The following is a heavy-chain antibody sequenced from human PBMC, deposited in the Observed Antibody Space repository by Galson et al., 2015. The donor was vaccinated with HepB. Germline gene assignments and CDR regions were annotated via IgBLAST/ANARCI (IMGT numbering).Heavy chain of an antibody. Sequence: SLRLSCAASGFTFSNYGMHWVRQAPGKGLEWLAIIWYDGSNKYYADSVKGRFTISRDNSNNMLYLQMNSLRAEDTAVFYCARDVSSAGAFDIWGQGTMVTVSS. V-gene: IGHV3-33*01. D-gene: IGHD6-19*01. CDR1: GFTFSNYG. CDR2: IWYDGSNK. J-gene: IGHJ3*02. CDR3: ARDVSSAGAFDI.